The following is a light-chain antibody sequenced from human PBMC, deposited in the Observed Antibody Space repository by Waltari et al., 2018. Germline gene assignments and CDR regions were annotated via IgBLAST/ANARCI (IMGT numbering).Light chain of an antibody. Sequence: DIQMTQSPSTLSASVGDRVTITCRARQTISSRLAWYQQKPGKAPKVLISKASTLESGVPSRFSGSGFGTEFTLTITSLQPDDFATYYCQHYNNYPLTFAGGTRVEIK. J-gene: IGKJ4*01. V-gene: IGKV1-5*03. CDR3: QHYNNYPLT. CDR2: KAS. CDR1: QTISSR.